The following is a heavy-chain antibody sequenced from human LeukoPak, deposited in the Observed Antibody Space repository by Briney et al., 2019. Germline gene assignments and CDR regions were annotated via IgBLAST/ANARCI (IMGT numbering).Heavy chain of an antibody. CDR3: VRHVGYYYDSSGYFDY. D-gene: IGHD3-22*01. V-gene: IGHV4-39*01. CDR1: GGSISSSSYY. J-gene: IGHJ4*02. Sequence: KSSETLSLTCTVSGGSISSSSYYWGWIRQPPGKGLEWIGSIYYSGSTYYNPSLKSRVTISVDTSKNQFSLNLSSVTAADTAVYYCVRHVGYYYDSSGYFDYWGQGTLVTVTS. CDR2: IYYSGST.